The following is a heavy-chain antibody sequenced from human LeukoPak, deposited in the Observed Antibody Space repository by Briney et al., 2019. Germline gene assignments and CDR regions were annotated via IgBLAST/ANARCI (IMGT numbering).Heavy chain of an antibody. V-gene: IGHV1-69*13. CDR3: ASPSVYYYYYGMDV. CDR1: GGTFSSYA. Sequence: SVKVSCKASGGTFSSYAISWVRQAPGQGLEWMGGIIPIFGTANYAQKFQGRVTTTADESTSTAYMELSSLRSEDTAVYYCASPSVYYYYYGMDVWGQGTTVTVSS. CDR2: IIPIFGTA. J-gene: IGHJ6*02.